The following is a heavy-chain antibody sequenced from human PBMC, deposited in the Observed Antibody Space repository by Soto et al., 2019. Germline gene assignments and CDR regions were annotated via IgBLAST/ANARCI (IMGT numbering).Heavy chain of an antibody. J-gene: IGHJ5*02. V-gene: IGHV4-59*08. CDR1: GGSISSYY. Sequence: SETLSLTCTVSGGSISSYYWSWIRQPPGKGLEWIGYMYYSGSTNYNPSLKSRVTISVDTSKNQLSLTLTSVTAADTAVYYCARCLHCSNGGRFDPWGQGALVTVSS. CDR2: MYYSGST. D-gene: IGHD2-8*01. CDR3: ARCLHCSNGGRFDP.